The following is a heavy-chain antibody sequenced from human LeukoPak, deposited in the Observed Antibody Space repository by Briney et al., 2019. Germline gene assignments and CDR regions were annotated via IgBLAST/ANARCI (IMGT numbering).Heavy chain of an antibody. Sequence: GESLKISCKGSGYSFTNYWIGWVRQMPGKGLDWMGIIYPGDSDTTYSPSFQGQVTISADKSISTAYLQWSSLKASDTAMYYCARRATGDSFDYWGQGTLVTVSS. V-gene: IGHV5-51*01. CDR2: IYPGDSDT. CDR3: ARRATGDSFDY. J-gene: IGHJ4*02. D-gene: IGHD7-27*01. CDR1: GYSFTNYW.